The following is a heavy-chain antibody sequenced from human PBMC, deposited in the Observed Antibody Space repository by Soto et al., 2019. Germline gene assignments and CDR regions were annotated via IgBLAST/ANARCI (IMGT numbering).Heavy chain of an antibody. CDR3: ARVAADIVVVVAAFMDV. V-gene: IGHV1-18*01. CDR2: ISAYNGNT. Sequence: QVQLVQSGAEVKKPGASVKVSCKASGYTFTSYGISWVRQAPGQGLEWMGWISAYNGNTNYAQKLQGRVTRTTDTATSTAYMELRSLRSDDTAVYYCARVAADIVVVVAAFMDVWGQGTTVTVSS. CDR1: GYTFTSYG. D-gene: IGHD2-15*01. J-gene: IGHJ6*02.